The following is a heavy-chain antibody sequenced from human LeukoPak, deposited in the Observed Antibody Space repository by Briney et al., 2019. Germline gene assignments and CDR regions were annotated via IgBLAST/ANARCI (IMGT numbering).Heavy chain of an antibody. V-gene: IGHV3-74*01. CDR2: INSDGSST. CDR3: AREESTEAAAGSLDY. J-gene: IGHJ4*02. Sequence: GGSLRLSCAASGFTFSSYWMHWVRQAPGKGLVWVSRINSDGSSTSYADSVKGRFTISRDNAKNTLYLQMNSLRAEDTAVYYCAREESTEAAAGSLDYWGQGTLVTVSS. D-gene: IGHD6-13*01. CDR1: GFTFSSYW.